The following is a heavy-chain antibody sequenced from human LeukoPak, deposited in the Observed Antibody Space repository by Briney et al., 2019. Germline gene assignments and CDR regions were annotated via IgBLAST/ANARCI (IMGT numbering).Heavy chain of an antibody. CDR1: GYTFTSYG. CDR3: ARSSYYGSGGYYPLPDY. D-gene: IGHD3-10*01. CDR2: ISAYNGNT. Sequence: ASVKVSCKASGYTFTSYGISWVRQAPGQGLEWMGWISAYNGNTNYAQKLQGRVTMTTDTSTSTAYMELRSLRSDDTAVYYCARSSYYGSGGYYPLPDYWGQGTLVTVSS. J-gene: IGHJ4*02. V-gene: IGHV1-18*01.